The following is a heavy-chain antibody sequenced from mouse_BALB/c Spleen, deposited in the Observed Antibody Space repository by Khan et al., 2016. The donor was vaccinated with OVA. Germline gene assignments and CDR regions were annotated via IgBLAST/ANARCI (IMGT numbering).Heavy chain of an antibody. CDR2: VSDGGNDT. CDR3: TRGGYGSWFAY. J-gene: IGHJ3*01. D-gene: IGHD1-2*01. Sequence: EVELVESGGGLVKPGGSLKLSCAASGFTFSDYYMYWVRQTPEKRLEWVATVSDGGNDTSYPDSVKGRFTISRDNAKNNRYLQMNSLKSADTAFAYCTRGGYGSWFAYWGQGTLVTVSA. V-gene: IGHV5-4*02. CDR1: GFTFSDYY.